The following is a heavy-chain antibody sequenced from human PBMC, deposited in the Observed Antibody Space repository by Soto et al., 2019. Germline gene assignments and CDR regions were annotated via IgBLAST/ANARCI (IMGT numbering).Heavy chain of an antibody. Sequence: KSSETLSLTCTVSGGSISSSSYYWGWIRQPPGTGLEWIGSIYYSGSTYYNPSLKSRVTISVDTSKNQFSLKLSSGTAADTAVYYCARHDYFYDSTAPGDAFDFWGQGTMVTVSS. CDR1: GGSISSSSYY. V-gene: IGHV4-39*01. D-gene: IGHD3-22*01. CDR3: ARHDYFYDSTAPGDAFDF. J-gene: IGHJ3*01. CDR2: IYYSGST.